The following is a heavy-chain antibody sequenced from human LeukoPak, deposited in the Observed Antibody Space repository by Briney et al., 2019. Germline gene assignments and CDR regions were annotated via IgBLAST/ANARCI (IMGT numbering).Heavy chain of an antibody. Sequence: ASVKVSCKASGYTFTSYAISWVRQAPGQGLEWMGWISGHNDDTNYAQRPQGRVNMTTNTSTSTAYMELRSLRSDDTAVYYCARAGYCSGGSCYPYYYYYYMDVWGKGTTVTVSS. CDR3: ARAGYCSGGSCYPYYYYYYMDV. CDR1: GYTFTSYA. J-gene: IGHJ6*03. D-gene: IGHD2-15*01. V-gene: IGHV1-18*01. CDR2: ISGHNDDT.